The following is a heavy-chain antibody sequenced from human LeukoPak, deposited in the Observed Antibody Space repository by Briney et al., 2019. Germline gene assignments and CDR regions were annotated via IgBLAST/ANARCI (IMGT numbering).Heavy chain of an antibody. J-gene: IGHJ3*01. CDR3: ARPYSSSAHGTFDL. V-gene: IGHV4-4*09. Sequence: PSETLSLTCTVSGDSISNYFWSWIRQPPGKGLEWIGYILTGGTTNYNPSLKSRVTISVDTSKNQFSLKLNSVTAADTAVYYCARPYSSSAHGTFDLWGPGTKVTVSS. D-gene: IGHD6-13*01. CDR2: ILTGGTT. CDR1: GDSISNYF.